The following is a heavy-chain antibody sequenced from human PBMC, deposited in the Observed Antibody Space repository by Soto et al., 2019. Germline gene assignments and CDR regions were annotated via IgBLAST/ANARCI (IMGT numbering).Heavy chain of an antibody. CDR2: ISAYNGNT. D-gene: IGHD3-10*01. CDR3: ARDFTRLGYYGSGSPIDY. CDR1: GYTFTSYG. Sequence: GASVKVSCKASGYTFTSYGISWVRQAPGQGLEWMGWISAYNGNTNYAQKLQGRVTMTTDTSTSTAYMELRSLRSDDTAVYYCARDFTRLGYYGSGSPIDYWGQGTLVTVSS. J-gene: IGHJ4*02. V-gene: IGHV1-18*01.